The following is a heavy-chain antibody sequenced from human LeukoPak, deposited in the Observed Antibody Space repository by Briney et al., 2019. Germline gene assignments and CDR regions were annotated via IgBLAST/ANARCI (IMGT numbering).Heavy chain of an antibody. J-gene: IGHJ4*02. CDR1: GFTFSSYS. CDR2: ISSSSSYI. D-gene: IGHD3-22*01. CDR3: ARESITMIGAVLTTEGSGFDY. V-gene: IGHV3-21*01. Sequence: GGSLRLSCAASGFTFSSYSMNWVRQPPGKGLEWVSSISSSSSYIYYADSVKGRFTISRDNAKNSLYLQMNSLRAEDTAVYYCARESITMIGAVLTTEGSGFDYWGQGTLVTVSS.